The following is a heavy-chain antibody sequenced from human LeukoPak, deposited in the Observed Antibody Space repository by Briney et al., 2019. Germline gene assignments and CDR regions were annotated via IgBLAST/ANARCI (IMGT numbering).Heavy chain of an antibody. D-gene: IGHD4-11*01. CDR3: ARENSNYGSFDY. J-gene: IGHJ4*02. V-gene: IGHV4-30-2*01. CDR1: GGSISSGGYP. Sequence: SETLSLTCAVSGGSISSGGYPWSWIRQPPGKGLEWIGYIYHSGSTYYNPSLKSRVTISVDRSKNQFSLKLSSVTAADTAVYYCARENSNYGSFDYWGQGTLVTVSS. CDR2: IYHSGST.